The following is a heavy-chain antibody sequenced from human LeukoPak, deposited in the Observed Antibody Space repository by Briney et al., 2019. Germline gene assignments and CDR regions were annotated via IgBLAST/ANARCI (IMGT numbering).Heavy chain of an antibody. J-gene: IGHJ3*02. V-gene: IGHV4-34*01. D-gene: IGHD6-13*01. CDR1: GGSFGGYY. CDR2: INHSGST. Sequence: RSSETLSLTCAVYGGSFGGYYWSWIRQPPGKGLEWIGEINHSGSTNYNPSLKSRVTISVDTSKNQFSLKLSSVTAADTAVYYCARSPRPSTKRQQLVKRSGAFDIWGQGTMVTVSS. CDR3: ARSPRPSTKRQQLVKRSGAFDI.